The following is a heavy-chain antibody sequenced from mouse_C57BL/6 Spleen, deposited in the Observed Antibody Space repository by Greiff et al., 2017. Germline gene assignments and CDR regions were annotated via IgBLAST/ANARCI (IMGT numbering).Heavy chain of an antibody. Sequence: LHQHGAELVKPGASVKLSCKASGYTFTSYWMHWVKQRPGQGLEWIGLIHPNSGSTNYNEKFKSKATLTVDKSSSTAYMQLSSLTSEDSAVYYCARDYDYGDYWGQGTTLTVSS. CDR2: IHPNSGST. D-gene: IGHD2-4*01. V-gene: IGHV1-64*01. J-gene: IGHJ2*01. CDR3: ARDYDYGDY. CDR1: GYTFTSYW.